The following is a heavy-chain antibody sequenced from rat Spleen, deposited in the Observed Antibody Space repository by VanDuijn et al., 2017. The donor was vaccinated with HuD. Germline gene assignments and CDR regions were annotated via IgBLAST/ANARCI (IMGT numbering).Heavy chain of an antibody. V-gene: IGHV5-20*01. Sequence: EMQLVESGGGLVQPGRSLKLSCAASGFTFSDYYMAWVRQAPTKGLEWVASISYDGGSTYYRDSLKGRFTISRDNEKSSLYLQRDSMRSEEQATYYGKTGTYVMDAWGQGASVTVSS. J-gene: IGHJ4*01. CDR1: GFTFSDYY. CDR2: ISYDGGST. CDR3: KTGTYVMDA.